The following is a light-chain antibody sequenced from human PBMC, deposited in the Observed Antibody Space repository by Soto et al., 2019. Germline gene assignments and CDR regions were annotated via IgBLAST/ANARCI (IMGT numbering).Light chain of an antibody. J-gene: IGKJ1*01. CDR3: MQALQNPPT. Sequence: DIVRSQSTLSMAVTSGEPVSISSRSSQSLLHSNGYNYLDWYQQKKGQSPQLLIYLGSSRDSGVPDRFSGVGSSTDSTLKISRVEAEDFGMDYCMQALQNPPTFGQGTKVDIK. V-gene: IGKV2-28*01. CDR1: QSLLHSNGYNY. CDR2: LGS.